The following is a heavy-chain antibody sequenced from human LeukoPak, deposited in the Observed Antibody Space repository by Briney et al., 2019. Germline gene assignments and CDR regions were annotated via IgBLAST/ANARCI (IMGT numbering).Heavy chain of an antibody. J-gene: IGHJ4*02. V-gene: IGHV4-61*01. D-gene: IGHD5-18*01. Sequence: SETLSLTCTVSGGSVSSGSCYWSWIRQPPGKGLEWIGYIYYSGSTNYNPSLKIRVTISLDASQNQSSLKLSSVPAADTAVYYCERTGGSSHGLLDYWRQGTLVTVPS. CDR1: GGSVSSGSCY. CDR3: ERTGGSSHGLLDY. CDR2: IYYSGST.